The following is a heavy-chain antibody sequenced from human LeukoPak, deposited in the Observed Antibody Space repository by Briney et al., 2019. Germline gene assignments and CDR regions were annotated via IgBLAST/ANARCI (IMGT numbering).Heavy chain of an antibody. Sequence: GRSLRLSCAASGFTFSSYAMHWVRQAPGKGLEWVAVISYNGSNKYYADSVKGRFTISRDNSKNTLYLQMNSLRAEDTAVYYCARDGGYSGLLRTGKIQLGFDYWGQGTPVTVSS. CDR2: ISYNGSNK. CDR1: GFTFSSYA. V-gene: IGHV3-30-3*01. D-gene: IGHD5-12*01. CDR3: ARDGGYSGLLRTGKIQLGFDY. J-gene: IGHJ4*02.